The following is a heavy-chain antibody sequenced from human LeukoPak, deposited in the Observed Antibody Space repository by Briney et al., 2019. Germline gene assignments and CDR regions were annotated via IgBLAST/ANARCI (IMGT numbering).Heavy chain of an antibody. Sequence: SETRSLTCAVSGYSISSGYYWAWIRQPPGKGLEWIGSIYHSGSTYYNPSLKSRVTISVDTSKHQFSLKLSAVTAADTAVYYCATYYYGSGSYHWGQGTLVTVSS. CDR3: ATYYYGSGSYH. V-gene: IGHV4-38-2*01. CDR1: GYSISSGYY. D-gene: IGHD3-10*01. CDR2: IYHSGST. J-gene: IGHJ5*02.